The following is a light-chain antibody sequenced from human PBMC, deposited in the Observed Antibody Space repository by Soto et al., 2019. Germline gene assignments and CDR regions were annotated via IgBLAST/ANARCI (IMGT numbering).Light chain of an antibody. Sequence: EIVLTQSPGTLSLSPGERATLSWRASQSLSKSHLAWYQQKPGQSPRLLIYDASSRATGIADRFSGSGSGTDFTLTISRLEAEDFAVFFCQHYDNLPPFTFGQGTKLEIK. CDR1: QSLSKSH. CDR2: DAS. CDR3: QHYDNLPPFT. V-gene: IGKV3-20*01. J-gene: IGKJ2*01.